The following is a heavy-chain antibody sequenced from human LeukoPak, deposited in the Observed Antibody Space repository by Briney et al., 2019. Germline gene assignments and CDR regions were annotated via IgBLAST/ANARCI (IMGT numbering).Heavy chain of an antibody. CDR2: ISGSGRNT. CDR1: GFTFSSYA. Sequence: GGSLRLSCAASGFTFSSYATSWVRQAPGKGLEWVSGISGSGRNTYYADSVKGRFTISRDNSKNTLYLQMNNLRAEDTAVYYCAKGSGTAEDYWGQGILVTVSS. J-gene: IGHJ4*02. D-gene: IGHD6-25*01. CDR3: AKGSGTAEDY. V-gene: IGHV3-23*01.